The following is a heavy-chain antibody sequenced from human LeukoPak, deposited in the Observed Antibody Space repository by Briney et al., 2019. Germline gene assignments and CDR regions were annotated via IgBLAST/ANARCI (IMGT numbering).Heavy chain of an antibody. CDR2: SGTTGDT. V-gene: IGHV3-23*01. J-gene: IGHJ5*01. Sequence: GGSLRLSCAASGLSFSTSPMNWVRQAPGKGLEWVSTSGTTGDTYYADSVKGRFTISRDNSKNTLFLQMTSLRADDTALYYCATKTPGSYPYHSWGQEPWSPSPQ. CDR1: GLSFSTSP. CDR3: ATKTPGSYPYHS. D-gene: IGHD3-22*01.